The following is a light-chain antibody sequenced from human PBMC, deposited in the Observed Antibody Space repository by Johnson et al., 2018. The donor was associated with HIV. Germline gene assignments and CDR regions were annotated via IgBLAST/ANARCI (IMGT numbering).Light chain of an antibody. V-gene: IGLV1-51*01. J-gene: IGLJ1*01. Sequence: QSVLTRPPSVSAAPGQKVTISCSGSNTNIGNDFVSWYQQLPGKAPRLLIYDNNKRPSVIPDRFSGSKSGTSATLGITGLQTGDEADYYCGTWDASLSAGGVFGTGTKVTVL. CDR1: NTNIGNDF. CDR2: DNN. CDR3: GTWDASLSAGGV.